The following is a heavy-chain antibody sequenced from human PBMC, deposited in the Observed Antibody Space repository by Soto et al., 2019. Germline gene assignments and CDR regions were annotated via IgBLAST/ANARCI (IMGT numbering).Heavy chain of an antibody. J-gene: IGHJ5*02. Sequence: WGSLGVCWVASGFSFSRYDMTWVRQAPGKGLEWVAGLTGSGDDTYYADSVKGRFTISRVNSKNILYLQMNNLRVDDTSLYYCVRARQGYFDPWGQGTMVTVSS. D-gene: IGHD2-2*01. CDR2: LTGSGDDT. CDR3: VRARQGYFDP. V-gene: IGHV3-23*01. CDR1: GFSFSRYD.